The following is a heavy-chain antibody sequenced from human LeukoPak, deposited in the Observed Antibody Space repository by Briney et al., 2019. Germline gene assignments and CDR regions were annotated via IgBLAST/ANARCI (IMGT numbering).Heavy chain of an antibody. CDR3: ARDTNYYDSSAHDAFDI. CDR1: GGSISSYY. CDR2: IYYSGST. Sequence: SETLSLTCTVSGGSISSYYWSWIRQPPGKGLEWIGYIYYSGSTNYNPSLKSRVTISVDTSKNQFSLKLSSVTAADTAVYYCARDTNYYDSSAHDAFDIWGQGTMVTVSS. D-gene: IGHD3-22*01. V-gene: IGHV4-59*01. J-gene: IGHJ3*02.